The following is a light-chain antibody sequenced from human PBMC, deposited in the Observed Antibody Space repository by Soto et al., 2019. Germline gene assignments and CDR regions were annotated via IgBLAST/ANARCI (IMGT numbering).Light chain of an antibody. Sequence: EMVLTQSPGTLSLSPGERATLSCRASQSVSSSYLAWYQQKPVQAPRLLIYAASSRATVIQDRFSGSWSGTDFTLTISRLEPEDFAVYYCQQYGSSPPYTFGQGTKLEIK. J-gene: IGKJ2*01. CDR3: QQYGSSPPYT. CDR1: QSVSSSY. CDR2: AAS. V-gene: IGKV3-20*01.